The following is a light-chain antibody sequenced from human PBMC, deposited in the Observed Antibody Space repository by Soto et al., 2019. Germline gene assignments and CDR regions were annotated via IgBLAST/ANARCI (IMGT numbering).Light chain of an antibody. CDR3: CSYAGNSGV. J-gene: IGLJ3*02. Sequence: QCVLTQPASVSGAPGQSLIISCTGTSSDVGSYNFVSWYQQHPGKAPKLMIYEVSKRPSGVSNRFSGSKSGNTASLTISGLQPEDEADYYCCSYAGNSGVFGGGTKVTVL. V-gene: IGLV2-23*02. CDR2: EVS. CDR1: SSDVGSYNF.